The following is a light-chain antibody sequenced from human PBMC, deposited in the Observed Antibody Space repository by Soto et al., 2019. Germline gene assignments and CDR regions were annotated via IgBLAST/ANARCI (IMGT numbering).Light chain of an antibody. J-gene: IGKJ1*01. Sequence: DIQMTQSPSSLSASIGDRVTITGRASQTISDFLNWYQQKPGKAPKLLIYDASSLESGVPSRFGGSGSGTEFTLTISSLQPDDFATYYCQQYNSYWTFGQGTKVDNK. CDR1: QTISDF. V-gene: IGKV1-5*01. CDR2: DAS. CDR3: QQYNSYWT.